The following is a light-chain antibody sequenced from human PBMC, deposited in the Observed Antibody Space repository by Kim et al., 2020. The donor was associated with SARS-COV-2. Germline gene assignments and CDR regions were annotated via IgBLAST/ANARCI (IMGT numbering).Light chain of an antibody. J-gene: IGKJ4*01. CDR3: QQYDDSRLT. CDR1: SDY. Sequence: SDYLAWYQQKPGQAPRLLISSESARATGIPDRFSVGGSGTDFTLIISGLEPDDSAVYYCQQYDDSRLTFGGGTKVDIK. CDR2: SES. V-gene: IGKV3-20*01.